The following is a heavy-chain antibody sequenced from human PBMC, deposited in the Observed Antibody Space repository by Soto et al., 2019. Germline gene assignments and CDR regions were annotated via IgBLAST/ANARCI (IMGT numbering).Heavy chain of an antibody. CDR2: ISYDGSNK. CDR1: GFTFSSYG. V-gene: IGHV3-30*18. J-gene: IGHJ4*02. D-gene: IGHD3-10*01. Sequence: HPGGSLRLSCAASGFTFSSYGMHWVRQAPGKGLEWVAVISYDGSNKYYADSVKGRFTISRDNSKNTLYLQMNSLRAEDTAVYYCAKAPGIIGPLDYWGQGTLVTVSS. CDR3: AKAPGIIGPLDY.